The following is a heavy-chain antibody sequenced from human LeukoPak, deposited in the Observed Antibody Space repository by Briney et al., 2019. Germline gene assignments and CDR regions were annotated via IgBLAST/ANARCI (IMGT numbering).Heavy chain of an antibody. Sequence: SETLSLTCTVSGGSVSSYYWNWIRQPPGKGLEWIGYIYYSGSINYNPSLKSRVTISGDTSKNQTSLKLSSVTAADTAVYYCARDNHYYADRDVFDIWGQGTMVTVSS. CDR3: ARDNHYYADRDVFDI. CDR1: GGSVSSYY. J-gene: IGHJ3*02. V-gene: IGHV4-59*02. CDR2: IYYSGSI. D-gene: IGHD3-10*01.